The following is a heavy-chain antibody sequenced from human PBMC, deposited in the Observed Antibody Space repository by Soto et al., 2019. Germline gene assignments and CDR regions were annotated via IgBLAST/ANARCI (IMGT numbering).Heavy chain of an antibody. CDR3: ARDLQRVLRYFDWLSPYGMDV. Sequence: GASVKVSCKASGYTFTSYXXXXXXXXXXXGLEWMGIINPSGGSTSYAQKFQGRVTMTRDTSTSTVYMELSSLRSEDTAVYYCARDLQRVLRYFDWLSPYGMDVWGQGTTVTVSS. V-gene: IGHV1-46*01. CDR2: INPSGGST. CDR1: GYTFTSYX. D-gene: IGHD3-9*01. J-gene: IGHJ6*02.